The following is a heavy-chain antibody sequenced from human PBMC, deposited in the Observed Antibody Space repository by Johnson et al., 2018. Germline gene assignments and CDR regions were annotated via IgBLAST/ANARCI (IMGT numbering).Heavy chain of an antibody. J-gene: IGHJ6*03. CDR2: IYYSGRT. CDR3: AGKWVRNYDILTDAYYYYMDG. V-gene: IGHV4-59*01. CDR1: GGSISSYF. Sequence: VQLVESGPGLVKPSETVSLTCTVSGGSISSYFWSWIRQPPGKGLEWIGYIYYSGRTKYNPSLKSRVTISVDTSKNQFPLTLSSGTAAATAVYYYAGKWVRNYDILTDAYYYYMDGWGKGTTVTVSS. D-gene: IGHD3-9*01.